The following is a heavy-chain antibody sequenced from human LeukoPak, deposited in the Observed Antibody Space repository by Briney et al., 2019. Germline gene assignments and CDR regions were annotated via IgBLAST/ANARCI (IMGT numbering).Heavy chain of an antibody. J-gene: IGHJ4*02. CDR3: ARHLSGVAGYTYGRGIDF. CDR1: GFTFSSYW. CDR2: IKQDGSEK. V-gene: IGHV3-7*01. D-gene: IGHD5-18*01. Sequence: GGSLRLSCAASGFTFSSYWMSWVRQAPGKGLEWVANIKQDGSEKYYVDSVKGRFTISRDNAKKSLYLQMNSLRAEDTAVYYCARHLSGVAGYTYGRGIDFWGQGTLVTVSS.